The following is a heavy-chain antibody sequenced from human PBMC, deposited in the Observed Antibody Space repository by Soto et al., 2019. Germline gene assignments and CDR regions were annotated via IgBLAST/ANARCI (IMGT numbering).Heavy chain of an antibody. Sequence: EVQLVESGGGLVKPGGHLRLSCEASGFTFSSYSMIWVRQAPGKGLEWVSSISTTSSYIYYADSVKGRFTISRDNAKNSLYLLMNSLRAEDTAVYYCAREGSLYNDYISNCADYWGQGTLVTVSS. CDR2: ISTTSSYI. CDR3: AREGSLYNDYISNCADY. V-gene: IGHV3-21*01. J-gene: IGHJ4*02. CDR1: GFTFSSYS. D-gene: IGHD4-4*01.